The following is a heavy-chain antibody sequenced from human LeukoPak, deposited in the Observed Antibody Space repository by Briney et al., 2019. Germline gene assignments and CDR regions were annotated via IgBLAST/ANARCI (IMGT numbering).Heavy chain of an antibody. V-gene: IGHV3-11*01. Sequence: GGSLRLSCAASRFTFSDYFMSWIRQAPGKGLQWVSYISGGGSTTQYADSVKGRFTISRDNAKNSLYLQMNSLRAEDTAVYYCANIYQSEFDPWGQGTLVTVSS. CDR2: ISGGGSTT. J-gene: IGHJ5*02. CDR3: ANIYQSEFDP. D-gene: IGHD3-9*01. CDR1: RFTFSDYF.